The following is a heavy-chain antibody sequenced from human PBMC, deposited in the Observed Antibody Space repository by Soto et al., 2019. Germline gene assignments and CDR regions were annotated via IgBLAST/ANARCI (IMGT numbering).Heavy chain of an antibody. CDR1: GYTFTTYA. CDR2: INVYNDDT. Sequence: QVQLVQSGTEVKKPGASVKLACKASGYTFTTYAVNWVRQAPGQGLEWMGTINVYNDDTVYSHRHQGRVTLTTARHTSMAYMELRSLTSAYTAVYYCAPGIAAPDYIYGGVGGHYFDYWGQGTQVTVSS. V-gene: IGHV1-18*04. J-gene: IGHJ4*02. D-gene: IGHD6-25*01. CDR3: APGIAAPDYIYGGVGGHYFDY.